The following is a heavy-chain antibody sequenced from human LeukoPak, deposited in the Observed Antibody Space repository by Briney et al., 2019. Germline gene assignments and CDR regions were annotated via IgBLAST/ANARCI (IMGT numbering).Heavy chain of an antibody. D-gene: IGHD3-22*01. V-gene: IGHV1-46*01. CDR3: ARDIYTTYYYDSSGYPTPGY. J-gene: IGHJ4*02. Sequence: EASVKVSCKASGYTFTSYYMHWVRQAPGQGLEWMGINNPSGGSTSYAQKFQGRVTMTRDMSTSTVYMELSSLRSEDTAVYYCARDIYTTYYYDSSGYPTPGYWGQGTLVTVSS. CDR1: GYTFTSYY. CDR2: NNPSGGST.